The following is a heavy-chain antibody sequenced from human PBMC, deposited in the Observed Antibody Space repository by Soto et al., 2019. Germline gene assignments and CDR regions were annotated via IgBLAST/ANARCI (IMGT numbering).Heavy chain of an antibody. D-gene: IGHD6-6*01. CDR3: ALIAALAAAAPFDY. CDR2: IIPIFGTA. Sequence: SVKVSCKASGGTFSSYAISWVRQAPGQGLEWMGRIIPIFGTANYAQKFQGRVTITADESTSTAYMELSSLRSEDTAVYYCALIAALAAAAPFDYWGQGTLVTVSS. V-gene: IGHV1-69*13. CDR1: GGTFSSYA. J-gene: IGHJ4*02.